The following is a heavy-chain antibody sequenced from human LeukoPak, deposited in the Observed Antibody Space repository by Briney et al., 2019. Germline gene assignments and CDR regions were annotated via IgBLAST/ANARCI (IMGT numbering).Heavy chain of an antibody. CDR3: AREVVLLVGATRAFDI. V-gene: IGHV3-30*03. Sequence: AGGSLRLSCAASGFTFSSYSMQWVRQTPGKGLEWVGIMSNSGENTFYGEAVKGRFTISRDNSQNTLYLQMNSLRAEDTAVYYCAREVVLLVGATRAFDIWGQGTMVTVSS. CDR2: MSNSGENT. D-gene: IGHD1-26*01. J-gene: IGHJ3*02. CDR1: GFTFSSYS.